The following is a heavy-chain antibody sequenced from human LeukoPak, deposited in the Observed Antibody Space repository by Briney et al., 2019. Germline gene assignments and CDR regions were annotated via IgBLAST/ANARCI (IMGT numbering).Heavy chain of an antibody. CDR1: GGTFGSYA. CDR3: ASTMYYYDSSGYYYFDY. J-gene: IGHJ4*02. CDR2: ITAIFGTA. D-gene: IGHD3-22*01. Sequence: SVKVSCKASGGTFGSYAISRVRQAPGQGLEWMGRITAIFGTANYAQKFQGRVTITTDESTSTAYMELSSLRSEDTAVYYCASTMYYYDSSGYYYFDYWGQGTLVTVSS. V-gene: IGHV1-69*05.